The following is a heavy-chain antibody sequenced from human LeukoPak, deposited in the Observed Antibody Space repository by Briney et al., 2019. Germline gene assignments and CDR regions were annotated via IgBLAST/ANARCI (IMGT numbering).Heavy chain of an antibody. D-gene: IGHD2-21*01. J-gene: IGHJ6*03. CDR3: ARDNNIVVVIAIRDYYMDV. V-gene: IGHV3-33*01. Sequence: PGGSLRLSCAASGFTFSSYGMHWVRQAPGKGLEWVAVIWYDGSNKYYADSVKGRFTISRDNAKNSLYLQMNSLRAEDTAVYYCARDNNIVVVIAIRDYYMDVWGKGTTVTVSS. CDR2: IWYDGSNK. CDR1: GFTFSSYG.